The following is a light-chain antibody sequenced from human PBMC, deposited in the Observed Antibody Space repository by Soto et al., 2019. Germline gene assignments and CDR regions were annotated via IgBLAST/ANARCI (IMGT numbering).Light chain of an antibody. V-gene: IGKV1-5*03. CDR2: EAS. J-gene: IGKJ1*01. CDR3: QHYSSDSQT. Sequence: DIQMTQSPCTLSASVGDRVTITCRASQSVDKYLAWYQQKPGKAPKLLIYEASISESGVPSRFSGSGSGTEFTLNIRSLQPDDFATYYCQHYSSDSQTFGRGTGWKSN. CDR1: QSVDKY.